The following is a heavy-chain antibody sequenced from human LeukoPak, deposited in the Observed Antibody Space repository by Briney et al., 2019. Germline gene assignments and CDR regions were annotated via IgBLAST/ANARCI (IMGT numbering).Heavy chain of an antibody. V-gene: IGHV1-69*05. CDR1: GGTFSSYA. J-gene: IGHJ5*02. Sequence: SVKVSCKASGGTFSSYAISWVRQAPGQGLEWMGRIIPIFGTADYAQKFQGRVTITTDESTSTAYMELSSLRSEDTAVYYCAREAKGNIVVVPAAMRLDPWGQGTLVTVSS. D-gene: IGHD2-2*01. CDR2: IIPIFGTA. CDR3: AREAKGNIVVVPAAMRLDP.